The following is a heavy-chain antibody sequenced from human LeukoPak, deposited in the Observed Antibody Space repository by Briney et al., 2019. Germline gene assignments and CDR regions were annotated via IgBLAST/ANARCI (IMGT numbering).Heavy chain of an antibody. V-gene: IGHV5-51*01. D-gene: IGHD6-13*01. CDR1: GYSFTSYW. CDR3: ARQEQQLVNWFDP. CDR2: IYPGDTDT. J-gene: IGHJ5*02. Sequence: GESLKISCKGSGYSFTSYWIGWVRQMPGKGLEWMGIIYPGDTDTRYSPSFQGQVTISADKSISTAYLQWSSLKASDTAMYYCARQEQQLVNWFDPWGQGTLVTVSS.